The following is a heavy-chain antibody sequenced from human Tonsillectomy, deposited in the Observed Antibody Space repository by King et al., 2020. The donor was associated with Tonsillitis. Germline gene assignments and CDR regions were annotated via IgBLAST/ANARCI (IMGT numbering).Heavy chain of an antibody. CDR1: GYTFTSYG. V-gene: IGHV1-18*01. D-gene: IGHD3-3*01. Sequence: QLVQSGAEVKKPGASVKVSCKASGYTFTSYGISWVRQAPGQGLEWRGGISAYNGNTNYAQKLKGRVTLTTDTSTSTAYMELRSLRSDDTAVYYCARDVTIFGVVMGDVWGQGTTVTVSS. CDR3: ARDVTIFGVVMGDV. CDR2: ISAYNGNT. J-gene: IGHJ6*02.